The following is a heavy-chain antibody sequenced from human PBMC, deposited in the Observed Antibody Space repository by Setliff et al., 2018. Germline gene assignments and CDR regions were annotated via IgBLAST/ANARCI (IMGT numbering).Heavy chain of an antibody. V-gene: IGHV3-20*04. J-gene: IGHJ4*02. CDR3: GRGGASGWYGGGIDN. Sequence: GGSLRLSCAASGFTFDDYGMSWVRQAPGKGLEWVSGIRWNGVRTGYADSVKGRFTISRDNAKNSLYLQMNSLGAEDTALYYCGRGGASGWYGGGIDNWGQGTPVTVSS. D-gene: IGHD6-19*01. CDR1: GFTFDDYG. CDR2: IRWNGVRT.